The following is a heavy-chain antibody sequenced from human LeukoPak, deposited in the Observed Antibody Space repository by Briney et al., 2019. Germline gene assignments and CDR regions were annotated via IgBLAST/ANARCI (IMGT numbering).Heavy chain of an antibody. J-gene: IGHJ3*02. CDR3: ARELGELDAFDI. CDR1: GFAFSSYG. Sequence: GGSLRLSCAASGFAFSSYGMHWVRQAPGKGLEWVALISYDGNIKYYADSVKGRFTISRDNSNNMLYLQMNSLRAEDTAVYYCARELGELDAFDIWGQGTMVTVSS. V-gene: IGHV3-33*08. CDR2: ISYDGNIK. D-gene: IGHD3-16*01.